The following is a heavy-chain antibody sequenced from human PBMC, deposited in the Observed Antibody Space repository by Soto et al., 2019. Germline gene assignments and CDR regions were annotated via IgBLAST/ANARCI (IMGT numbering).Heavy chain of an antibody. CDR1: GGSISSYY. CDR3: ARASSYRRGFDP. V-gene: IGHV4-59*01. CDR2: IYYSGST. D-gene: IGHD6-6*01. Sequence: SETLSLTCTVSGGSISSYYWSWIRQPPGKGLEWIGYIYYSGSTNYNPSLKSRVTISVDTSKNQFSLKLSSVTAADTAVYYCARASSYRRGFDPWGQGTLVTVSS. J-gene: IGHJ5*02.